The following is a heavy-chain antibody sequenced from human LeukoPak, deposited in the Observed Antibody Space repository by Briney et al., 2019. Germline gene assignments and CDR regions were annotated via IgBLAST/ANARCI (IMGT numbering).Heavy chain of an antibody. CDR1: GFTLSSYN. D-gene: IGHD5-18*01. V-gene: IGHV3-21*04. CDR3: AKVDTLDRYFQH. CDR2: ISSSDSYR. Sequence: GGSLRLSCAASGFTLSSYNMNWVRQAPGKGLEWVSSISSSDSYRYYTDSVKGRFTISRDNSKNTLYLQMNSLRAEDTAVYYCAKVDTLDRYFQHWGQGTLVTVSS. J-gene: IGHJ1*01.